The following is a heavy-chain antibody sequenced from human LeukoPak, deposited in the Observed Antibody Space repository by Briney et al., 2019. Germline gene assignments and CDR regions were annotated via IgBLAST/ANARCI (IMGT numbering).Heavy chain of an antibody. CDR1: GFTFDDYG. CDR2: VSWNSGRI. V-gene: IGHV3-9*03. Sequence: GGSLRLSCAASGFTFDDYGMHWLRQAPGKGLEWVSGVSWNSGRIGYADSVKGRFTISRDNAKNSLYLQTNSLRAEDMALYYCAKDTQADYYDSSGYTDYWGQGTQVTVSS. D-gene: IGHD3-22*01. J-gene: IGHJ4*02. CDR3: AKDTQADYYDSSGYTDY.